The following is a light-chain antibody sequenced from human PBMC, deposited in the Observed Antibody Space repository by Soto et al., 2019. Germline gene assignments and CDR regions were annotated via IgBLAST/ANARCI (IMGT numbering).Light chain of an antibody. Sequence: PVLTQSPAASASRGASVKLTCTLSRGHSSYAIAWHQQQPEKGPRYLMKLNSDGSHSKGDGIPDRFSGSSSGAERYLTISSLQSEDEADYYCQTWGTGALGVLGGGPKLTVL. CDR1: RGHSSYA. V-gene: IGLV4-69*01. CDR2: LNSDGSH. CDR3: QTWGTGALGV. J-gene: IGLJ3*02.